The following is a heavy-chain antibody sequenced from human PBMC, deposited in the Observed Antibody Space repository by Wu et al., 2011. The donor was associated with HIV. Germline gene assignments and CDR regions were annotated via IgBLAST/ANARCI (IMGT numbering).Heavy chain of an antibody. J-gene: IGHJ3*01. CDR1: GGTFSSYA. CDR3: VRGYCSGDNCYLPFDVFDV. V-gene: IGHV1-69*05. Sequence: QVQLVQSGAEVKKPGSSMRVSCTASGGTFSSYAISWVRQAPGQGLEWLGAILPVLVSTKYADSFEDRITIYTDALTKTVNMELSSLTSEDTAVYYCVRGYCSGDNCYLPFDVFDVWGQGTMVTVSS. CDR2: ILPVLVST. D-gene: IGHD2-15*01.